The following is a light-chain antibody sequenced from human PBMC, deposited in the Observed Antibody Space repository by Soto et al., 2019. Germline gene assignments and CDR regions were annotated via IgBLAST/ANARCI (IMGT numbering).Light chain of an antibody. J-gene: IGLJ2*01. CDR1: SSDVGGYNY. CDR2: EVS. Sequence: QSALTQPPSASGSPGQSVTISCTGTSSDVGGYNYVSWYQQHPGKAPKLLICEVSKRPSGVPDRFSGSKSGNTASLTVSGLQVEDEADYYCVSYAGSNNYVIFGGGTKSPS. V-gene: IGLV2-8*01. CDR3: VSYAGSNNYVI.